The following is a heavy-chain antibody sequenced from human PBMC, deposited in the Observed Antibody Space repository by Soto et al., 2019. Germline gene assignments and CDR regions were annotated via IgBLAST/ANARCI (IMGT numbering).Heavy chain of an antibody. V-gene: IGHV1-2*04. Sequence: ASVKVSCKASGYTFTGYYMHWVRQAPGQGLEWMGWINPNSGGTNYAQKFQGWVTMTRDTSISTAYMELSRLRSDDTAVYYCARDLKRGSSLRKLYNWFDPWGQGTLVTVSS. J-gene: IGHJ5*02. CDR3: ARDLKRGSSLRKLYNWFDP. D-gene: IGHD1-1*01. CDR2: INPNSGGT. CDR1: GYTFTGYY.